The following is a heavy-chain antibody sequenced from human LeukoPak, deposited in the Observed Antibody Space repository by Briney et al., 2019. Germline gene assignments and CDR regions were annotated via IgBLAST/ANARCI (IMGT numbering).Heavy chain of an antibody. Sequence: PSETLSLTCTVSGGSISSYYWSWIRQPAGKGLEWIGRIYTSGSTNYNPSLKSRVTISVDKSKNQFSLKLSSVTAADTAVYYCAGLRYSGSYYTDFWGQGTLVTVSS. D-gene: IGHD1-26*01. CDR3: AGLRYSGSYYTDF. V-gene: IGHV4-4*07. CDR1: GGSISSYY. J-gene: IGHJ4*02. CDR2: IYTSGST.